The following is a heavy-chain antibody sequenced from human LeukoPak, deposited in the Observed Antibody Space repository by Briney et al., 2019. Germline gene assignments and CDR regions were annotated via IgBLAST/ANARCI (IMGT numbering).Heavy chain of an antibody. D-gene: IGHD5/OR15-5a*01. CDR3: ARDHVYGGADY. V-gene: IGHV3-43*02. CDR1: GFTFHNYA. CDR2: TSGDGITT. Sequence: GGSLRLSGAASGFTFHNYAIHWVRQAPGKGLEWVSLTSGDGITTYFADSVKGRFTISRDNSKSSLFLQMNSLRTEDTALYYCARDHVYGGADYWGQGTLVTVSS. J-gene: IGHJ4*02.